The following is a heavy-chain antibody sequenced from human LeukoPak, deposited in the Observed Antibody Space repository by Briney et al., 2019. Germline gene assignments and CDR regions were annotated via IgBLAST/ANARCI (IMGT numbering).Heavy chain of an antibody. J-gene: IGHJ6*03. CDR3: ARGGTIFGQTDYYYYYMDV. Sequence: ASVKVSCKASGGTFSSYAISWVRQAPGQGLEWMGGIIPIFGTANYAQKFQGSVTITTDESTSTAYMELSSLRSEDTAVYYCARGGTIFGQTDYYYYYMDVWGKGTTVTVSS. CDR2: IIPIFGTA. V-gene: IGHV1-69*05. D-gene: IGHD3-3*01. CDR1: GGTFSSYA.